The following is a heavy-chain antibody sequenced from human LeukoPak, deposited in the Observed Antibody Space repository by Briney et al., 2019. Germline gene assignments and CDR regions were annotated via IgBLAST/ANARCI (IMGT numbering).Heavy chain of an antibody. Sequence: ASVKVSCKASGYTFTAYYMHWVRQAPGQGLEWMGWINPNSGGTNYAQKFQGRVTMTRDTSISTVYMELSSLRSEDTAVYYCAREGERRLQFWNYWGQGTLVTVSS. J-gene: IGHJ4*02. CDR3: AREGERRLQFWNY. V-gene: IGHV1-2*02. CDR1: GYTFTAYY. D-gene: IGHD5-24*01. CDR2: INPNSGGT.